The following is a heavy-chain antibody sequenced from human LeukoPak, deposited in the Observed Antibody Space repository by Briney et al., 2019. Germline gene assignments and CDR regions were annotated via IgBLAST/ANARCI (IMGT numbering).Heavy chain of an antibody. CDR2: IYSTGTT. Sequence: SETLSLTCTVSGGSISSYYWSWIRQPPGKGLEWIGYIYSTGTTNYNPSLKSRVTISVDTSKKQFSLKLSSVTAADTAVYYCARQGTAYSFDFWGQGTLVSVSS. V-gene: IGHV4-59*08. CDR1: GGSISSYY. D-gene: IGHD5-12*01. J-gene: IGHJ4*02. CDR3: ARQGTAYSFDF.